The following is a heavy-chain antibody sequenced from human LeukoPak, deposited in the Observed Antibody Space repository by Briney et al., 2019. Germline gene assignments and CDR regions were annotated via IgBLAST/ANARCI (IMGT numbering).Heavy chain of an antibody. D-gene: IGHD5-12*01. CDR2: IYSGGST. CDR3: ARGRYEFSAGMDV. V-gene: IGHV3-53*01. J-gene: IGHJ6*02. CDR1: GFTVSSNY. Sequence: PGGSLRLSCAASGFTVSSNYMSWVRQAPGKGLEWVSVIYSGGSTNFADSVRGRFAISRDNSKNRLYLQMNSLRAEDTAVYYCARGRYEFSAGMDVWGQGTTVTVSS.